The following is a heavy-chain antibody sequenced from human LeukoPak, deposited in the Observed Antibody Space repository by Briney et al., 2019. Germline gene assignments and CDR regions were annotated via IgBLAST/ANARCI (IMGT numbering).Heavy chain of an antibody. CDR1: GFTFSSYG. Sequence: PGGSLRLSCAASGFTFSSYGMHWVRKAPGKGLEWVAVIWYDGSNKYYADSVKGRFTLSRDNSKNTLYLQMNSLRAEDTAVYYCARDGTVAGPEYYYYGMDVWGQGTTVSVSS. D-gene: IGHD6-19*01. J-gene: IGHJ6*02. V-gene: IGHV3-33*01. CDR3: ARDGTVAGPEYYYYGMDV. CDR2: IWYDGSNK.